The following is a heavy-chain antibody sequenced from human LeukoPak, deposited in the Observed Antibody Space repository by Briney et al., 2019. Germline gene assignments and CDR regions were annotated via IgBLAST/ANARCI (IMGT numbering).Heavy chain of an antibody. Sequence: ASVTVSCKVSGYTLTELSMHWVRQAPGKGLEWMGGFDPEDGETIYAQKFQGRVTMTEDTSTDTAYMELSSLRSEDTAVYYCATAPRAAYYDSSGYYYTPLDYWGQGTLVTVSS. CDR2: FDPEDGET. D-gene: IGHD3-22*01. V-gene: IGHV1-24*01. CDR3: ATAPRAAYYDSSGYYYTPLDY. J-gene: IGHJ4*02. CDR1: GYTLTELS.